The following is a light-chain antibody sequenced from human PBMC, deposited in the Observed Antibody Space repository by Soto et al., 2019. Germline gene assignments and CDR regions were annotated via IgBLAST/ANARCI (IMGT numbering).Light chain of an antibody. CDR2: DAS. CDR1: QNINNY. J-gene: IGKJ5*01. CDR3: QHYYNFPIT. V-gene: IGKV1-33*01. Sequence: DIQMTQSPSSLSASVGDRVTITCQASQNINNYLKWYQQKPGRAPKLLIYDASNLETGVPSRFSESGCATDFTFTISNRQPEDIATYYCQHYYNFPITFGQGTRLEIK.